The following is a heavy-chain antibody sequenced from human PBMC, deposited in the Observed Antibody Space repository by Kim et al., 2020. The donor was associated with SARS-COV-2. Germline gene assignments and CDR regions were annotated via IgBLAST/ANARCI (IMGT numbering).Heavy chain of an antibody. V-gene: IGHV3-21*06. CDR1: GFSFSRYT. J-gene: IGHJ4*02. Sequence: GGSLRLSCVASGFSFSRYTMNWVRQSPGKGLEWVASISSNSAYIYYTDSVQGRFTISRDNANSFLFLQMSSLRVDDTAIYYCARVGSNGPFDFWGQGSLVTVSS. D-gene: IGHD2-8*01. CDR2: ISSNSAYI. CDR3: ARVGSNGPFDF.